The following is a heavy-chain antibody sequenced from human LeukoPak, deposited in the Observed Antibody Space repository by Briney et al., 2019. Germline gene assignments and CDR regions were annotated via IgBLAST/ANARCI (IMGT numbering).Heavy chain of an antibody. J-gene: IGHJ4*02. CDR2: VSSSGSTI. Sequence: GGSLRLSCAASGFTFSDYYMSWIRQAPGKGLEWVSYVSSSGSTIYYADSVKGRFTISRDNAKNSLYLQMNSLRAEDTAVYYCARKFHILTGYYPFDYWGQGTLVTVSS. V-gene: IGHV3-11*01. D-gene: IGHD3-9*01. CDR3: ARKFHILTGYYPFDY. CDR1: GFTFSDYY.